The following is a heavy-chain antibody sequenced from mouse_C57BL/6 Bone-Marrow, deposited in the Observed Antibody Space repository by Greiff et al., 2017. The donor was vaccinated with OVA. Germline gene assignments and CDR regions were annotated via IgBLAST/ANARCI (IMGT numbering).Heavy chain of an antibody. V-gene: IGHV1-78*01. Sequence: QVQLQQSDAELVKPGASVKISCKVSGYTFTDHTIHWMKQRPEQGLEWIGYIYPRDGSTKYNEKFKGKATLTADKSSSTAYMQLHSLTSEDSAVYFGAREGVLRYDYAMDYWGQGTSVTVSS. CDR2: IYPRDGST. CDR3: AREGVLRYDYAMDY. D-gene: IGHD1-1*01. J-gene: IGHJ4*01. CDR1: GYTFTDHT.